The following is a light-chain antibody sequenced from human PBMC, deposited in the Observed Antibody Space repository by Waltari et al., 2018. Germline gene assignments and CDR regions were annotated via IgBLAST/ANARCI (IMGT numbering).Light chain of an antibody. Sequence: SYVLTQPPSVSVAPGQTARISCDGNNIGSKNVHWYQQKPGQAPVLVVYDDGDRPSGIPEGFAGSNSGNTATLTISRGDAGDEADYYCQVWDSGSDHYVFGTVTKVTVL. CDR3: QVWDSGSDHYV. CDR2: DDG. V-gene: IGLV3-21*02. J-gene: IGLJ1*01. CDR1: NIGSKN.